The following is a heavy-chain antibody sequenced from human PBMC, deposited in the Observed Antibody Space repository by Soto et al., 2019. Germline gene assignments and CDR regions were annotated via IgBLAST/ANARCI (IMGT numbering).Heavy chain of an antibody. Sequence: ASVTVSCKVSGYTLTELSMHWVRQAPGKGLEWMGGFDPEDGETIYAQKFQGRVTMTEDTSTDTAYMELSSLRSEDTAVYYCATYPARGSWSTFAYWGQGTLVTVSS. CDR3: ATYPARGSWSTFAY. J-gene: IGHJ4*02. V-gene: IGHV1-24*01. CDR2: FDPEDGET. CDR1: GYTLTELS. D-gene: IGHD6-13*01.